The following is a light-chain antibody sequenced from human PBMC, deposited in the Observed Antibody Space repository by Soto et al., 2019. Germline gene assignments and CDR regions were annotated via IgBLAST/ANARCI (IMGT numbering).Light chain of an antibody. J-gene: IGLJ2*01. V-gene: IGLV1-44*01. CDR2: SNN. Sequence: QSVLTQPPSASGTPGQRVTISCSGSSSKIGTNTVNWYQHLPGSAPKRLIYSNNQRPSGVPDRFSGSKSGTSASLAISGLQPDDEADYYCEAWDGSLNVVLFGGGIKVTVL. CDR3: EAWDGSLNVVL. CDR1: SSKIGTNT.